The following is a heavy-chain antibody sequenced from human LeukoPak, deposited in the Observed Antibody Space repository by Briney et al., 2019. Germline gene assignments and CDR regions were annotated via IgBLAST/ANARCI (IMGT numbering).Heavy chain of an antibody. J-gene: IGHJ5*02. Sequence: SVTVSCKASGGTFISYAISWVRQAPGQGLEWMGRIIPILGIANYAQKFQGRVTITTDKSTSTAYMELSSLRSEDTAVYYCARGRERIAAAQPNWFDPWGQGTLVTVSS. CDR1: GGTFISYA. D-gene: IGHD6-13*01. CDR2: IIPILGIA. V-gene: IGHV1-69*04. CDR3: ARGRERIAAAQPNWFDP.